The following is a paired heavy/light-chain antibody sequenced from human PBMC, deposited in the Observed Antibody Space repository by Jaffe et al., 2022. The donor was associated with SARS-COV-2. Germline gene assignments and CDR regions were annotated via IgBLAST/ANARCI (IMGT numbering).Light chain of an antibody. J-gene: IGLJ3*02. CDR2: EVT. CDR1: SSDVGSYNF. Sequence: QSALTQPASVSGSPGQSITISCTGTSSDVGSYNFVSWFQQQPDKAPKLIIYEVTKRPSGVSNRFSGSKSGNTASLTISGLQAEDEADYYCCSYAGRSTSWVFGGGTKLTVL. CDR3: CSYAGRSTSWV. V-gene: IGLV2-23*02.
Heavy chain of an antibody. D-gene: IGHD2-8*01. CDR2: VNPDSGGT. CDR1: GYTFTAYY. CDR3: AREPSNGIFDH. J-gene: IGHJ5*02. V-gene: IGHV1-2*02. Sequence: QVQLVHSGAEVKKPGASVKVSCKASGYTFTAYYMHWVRQAPGQGLEWMGWVNPDSGGTNYAQKFQGRVTMASDTSISTAYLEVSRLTSDDTAVYYCAREPSNGIFDHWGQGTLVTVSS.